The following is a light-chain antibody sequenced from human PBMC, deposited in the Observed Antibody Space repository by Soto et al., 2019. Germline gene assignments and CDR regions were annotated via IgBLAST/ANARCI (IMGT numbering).Light chain of an antibody. J-gene: IGKJ1*01. CDR1: QSLVYSDGNTY. Sequence: MSQSPLALPIAVGEPASISCRSSQSLVYSDGNTYLNWFQQRPGQSPRRLIYKVSNRDSGVPDRFSGSGSGTDFTLKISRVEAEDVGIYFYMQATQSPWTFGQGTKLDIK. CDR2: KVS. V-gene: IGKV2-30*01. CDR3: MQATQSPWT.